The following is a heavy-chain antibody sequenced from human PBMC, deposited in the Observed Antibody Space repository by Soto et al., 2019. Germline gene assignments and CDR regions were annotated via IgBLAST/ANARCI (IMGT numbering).Heavy chain of an antibody. V-gene: IGHV3-23*01. D-gene: IGHD2-8*02. CDR2: ISGYGDTT. CDR1: GFNFNSYA. CDR3: AKVPLVLSNAFDL. Sequence: GSLRLSCTASGFNFNSYAMIWVRQAPGKGLEWVSGISGYGDTTYYSASVKGRFTISRDNSQKMLFLQMNSLRAEDTAMYYCAKVPLVLSNAFDLWGQGTKVNVSS. J-gene: IGHJ3*01.